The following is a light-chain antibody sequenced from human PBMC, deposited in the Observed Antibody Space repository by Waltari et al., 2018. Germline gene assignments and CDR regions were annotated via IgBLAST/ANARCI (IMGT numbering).Light chain of an antibody. Sequence: QLVVTQSPSASASLGASVKLTCTLSSGHSSNIIAWLQQQQEKGPRYLMKVNSDGSHSRGDEIPDRFSGSSSGAERHLTISSLHAEDEADYYCQTGGHGTWVFGGGTKLTVL. CDR3: QTGGHGTWV. J-gene: IGLJ3*02. CDR1: SGHSSNI. CDR2: VNSDGSH. V-gene: IGLV4-69*01.